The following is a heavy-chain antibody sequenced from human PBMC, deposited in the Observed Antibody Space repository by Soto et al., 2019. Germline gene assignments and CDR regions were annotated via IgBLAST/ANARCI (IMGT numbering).Heavy chain of an antibody. CDR2: ISAYNGNT. CDR1: GYTFTSYG. J-gene: IGHJ5*02. V-gene: IGHV1-18*01. CDR3: ARTRDCSGGSCYSRWFDP. D-gene: IGHD2-15*01. Sequence: ASVKVSCKASGYTFTSYGISWVRQAPGQGLEWMGWISAYNGNTNYAQKLQGRVTMTTDTSTSTAYMELRSLRSDDTAVYYCARTRDCSGGSCYSRWFDPWGQGTLVTVS.